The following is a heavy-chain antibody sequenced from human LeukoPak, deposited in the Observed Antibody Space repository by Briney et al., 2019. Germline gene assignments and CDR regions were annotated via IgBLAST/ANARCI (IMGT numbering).Heavy chain of an antibody. CDR1: DDSITMYY. V-gene: IGHV4-59*12. CDR3: ARDCYSNHNWFDP. Sequence: SETLSLTCSVSDDSITMYYWTWIRQPPGKGLEWIGYVDHTGSTNFNPSLNGRVSISRDTTKNLFSLKLSSVTAADTAVYYCARDCYSNHNWFDPWGQGTLVTVSS. J-gene: IGHJ5*02. D-gene: IGHD4-11*01. CDR2: VDHTGST.